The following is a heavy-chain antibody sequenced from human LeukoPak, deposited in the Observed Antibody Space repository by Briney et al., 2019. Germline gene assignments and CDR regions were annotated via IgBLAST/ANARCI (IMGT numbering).Heavy chain of an antibody. CDR1: GDSISSYY. Sequence: SQTLSLTCSVSGDSISSYYWSWIRQPPGKGLEWIGYIYYSGSTNYNPSLKSRVTISVDTSKNQFSLKLSSVTAADTAVYYCARGGYCSGGSCFAFDYWGQGTLVTVSS. V-gene: IGHV4-59*01. J-gene: IGHJ4*02. CDR2: IYYSGST. D-gene: IGHD2-15*01. CDR3: ARGGYCSGGSCFAFDY.